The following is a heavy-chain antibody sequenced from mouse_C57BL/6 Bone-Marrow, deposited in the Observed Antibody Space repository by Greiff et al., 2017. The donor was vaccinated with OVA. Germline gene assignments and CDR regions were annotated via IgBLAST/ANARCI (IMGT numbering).Heavy chain of an antibody. Sequence: QVQLQQPGAELVKPGASVKLSCKASGYTFTSYWMHWVKQRPGRGLEWIGRIDPNSGGTKYNEQFKSKATLTVDNASSTAYMQLSSLTSEDSAVYYCARSALYYYGSSLWGQGTTLTVSS. CDR3: ARSALYYYGSSL. D-gene: IGHD1-1*01. CDR2: IDPNSGGT. J-gene: IGHJ2*01. V-gene: IGHV1-72*01. CDR1: GYTFTSYW.